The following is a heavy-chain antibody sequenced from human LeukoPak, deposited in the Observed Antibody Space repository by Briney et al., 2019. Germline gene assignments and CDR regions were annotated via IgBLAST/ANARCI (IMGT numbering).Heavy chain of an antibody. J-gene: IGHJ4*02. CDR2: ISYDGSNK. CDR1: GFTFSSYA. CDR3: ARASRPKWELGY. Sequence: GGSLRLSCAASGFTFSSYAMHWVRQAPGKGLEWVAVISYDGSNKYYADSVKGRFTISRDNAKNSLYLQMNSLRAEDTAVYYCARASRPKWELGYWGQGTLVTVSS. V-gene: IGHV3-30-3*01. D-gene: IGHD1-26*01.